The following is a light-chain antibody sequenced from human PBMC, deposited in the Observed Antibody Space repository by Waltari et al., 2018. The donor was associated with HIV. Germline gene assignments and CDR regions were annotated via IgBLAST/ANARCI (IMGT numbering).Light chain of an antibody. Sequence: EIVLTQSPGTLSLSPGERATLSCRASQSVPSASLAWYQQKPGQAPRLLIFGASSRAPGIPDRFSGSGAVTDFILTISRLEPEDCAVYYCQQYAASPLTFGGGTKVEIK. CDR2: GAS. J-gene: IGKJ4*01. CDR3: QQYAASPLT. V-gene: IGKV3-20*01. CDR1: QSVPSAS.